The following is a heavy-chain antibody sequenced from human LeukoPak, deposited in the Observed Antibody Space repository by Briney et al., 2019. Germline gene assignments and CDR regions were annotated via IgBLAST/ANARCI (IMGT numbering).Heavy chain of an antibody. CDR1: GFTFTGYY. V-gene: IGHV1-2*02. J-gene: IGHJ3*02. D-gene: IGHD3-10*01. CDR2: INPNGGGT. Sequence: ASVKVSCKASGFTFTGYYIHWVRQAPGQGLEWMGWINPNGGGTVFAQKFQGRVTMTRDTSISTAYMELSRLRSDDTAVYYCARYMVHGVINDAFDIWGQGTMVTVSS. CDR3: ARYMVHGVINDAFDI.